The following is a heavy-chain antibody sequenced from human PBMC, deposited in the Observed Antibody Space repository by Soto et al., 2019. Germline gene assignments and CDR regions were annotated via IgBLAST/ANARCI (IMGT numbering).Heavy chain of an antibody. J-gene: IGHJ6*02. CDR2: ISGSGGST. CDR1: GFTFSSYA. CDR3: AKVGSSTSSPYLYYYYGMDV. V-gene: IGHV3-23*01. Sequence: VGSLRLSCAASGFTFSSYAMSWVRQAPGKGLEWVSAISGSGGSTYYADSVKGRFTISRDNSKNTLYLQMNSLRAEDTAVYYCAKVGSSTSSPYLYYYYGMDVWGQGTTVTVSS. D-gene: IGHD2-2*01.